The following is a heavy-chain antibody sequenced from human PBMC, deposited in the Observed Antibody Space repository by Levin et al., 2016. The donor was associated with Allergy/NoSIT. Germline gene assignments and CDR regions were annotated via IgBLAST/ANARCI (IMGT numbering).Heavy chain of an antibody. J-gene: IGHJ6*02. Sequence: WIRQPPGKGLEWIGYIYYSGSTNYNPSLKSRVTISVDTSKNQFSLKLSSVTAADTAVYYCARDSHHSSGWYGNYYYGMDVWGQGTTVTVSS. CDR3: ARDSHHSSGWYGNYYYGMDV. CDR2: IYYSGST. D-gene: IGHD6-19*01. V-gene: IGHV4-59*01.